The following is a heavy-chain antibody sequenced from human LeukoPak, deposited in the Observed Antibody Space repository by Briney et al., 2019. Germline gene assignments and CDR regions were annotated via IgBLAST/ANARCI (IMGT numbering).Heavy chain of an antibody. CDR2: FDPEDGET. CDR1: GYTLTELS. CDR3: ARVWRGTYYDSSGYYYYY. Sequence: ASVKVSCKVSGYTLTELSMHWVRQAPGKGLEWMGGFDPEDGETIYAQKFQGRVTMTRDTSISTAYMELSRLRSDDTAVYYCARVWRGTYYDSSGYYYYYWGQGTLVTVSS. J-gene: IGHJ4*02. D-gene: IGHD3-22*01. V-gene: IGHV1-24*01.